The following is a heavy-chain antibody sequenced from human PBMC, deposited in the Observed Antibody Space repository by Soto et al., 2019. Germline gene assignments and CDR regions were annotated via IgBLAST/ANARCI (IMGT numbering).Heavy chain of an antibody. D-gene: IGHD6-19*01. V-gene: IGHV1-58*01. Sequence: SVKVSCKTSGFTFSYSAVQWVRQARGQRLEWIGWIVVNSGNTDLAQKFQERVTITRDKSTSTAYMELSGLRSEDTALYYCAATPCNSVGWYGASTSYYYGRDVWGQGTRSPSP. CDR2: IVVNSGNT. J-gene: IGHJ6*02. CDR3: AATPCNSVGWYGASTSYYYGRDV. CDR1: GFTFSYSA.